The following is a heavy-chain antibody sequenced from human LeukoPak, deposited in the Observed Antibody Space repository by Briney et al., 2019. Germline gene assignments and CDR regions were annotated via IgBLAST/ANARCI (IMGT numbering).Heavy chain of an antibody. V-gene: IGHV3-21*01. CDR1: GFTFSSHS. D-gene: IGHD3-22*01. CDR2: ISSSSSYI. J-gene: IGHJ4*02. Sequence: GGSLRLSCAASGFTFSSHSMNWVRQAPGKGLEWVSSISSSSSYIYYADSVKGRFTISRDNAKNSLYLQMNSLRAEDTAVYYCAVSPRSGYYGDYWGQGTLITVSS. CDR3: AVSPRSGYYGDY.